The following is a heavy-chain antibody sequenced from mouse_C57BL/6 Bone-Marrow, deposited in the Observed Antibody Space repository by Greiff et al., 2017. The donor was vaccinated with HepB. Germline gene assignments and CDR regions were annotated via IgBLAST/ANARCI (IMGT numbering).Heavy chain of an antibody. CDR2: IWWDDDK. CDR3: ARMPVIYYGILFAY. J-gene: IGHJ3*01. D-gene: IGHD2-1*01. Sequence: QVTLKESGPGILQPSQTLSLTCSFSGFSLSTFGMGVGWIRQPSGKGLEWLAHIWWDDDKYYNPALKSRLTISKDTSKNQVFLKIANVDTADTATYYCARMPVIYYGILFAYWGQGTLVTVSA. V-gene: IGHV8-8*01. CDR1: GFSLSTFGMG.